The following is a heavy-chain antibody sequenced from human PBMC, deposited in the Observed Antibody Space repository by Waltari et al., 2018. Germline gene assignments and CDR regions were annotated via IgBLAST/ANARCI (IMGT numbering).Heavy chain of an antibody. CDR2: INRGGNI. Sequence: QVHLQQWGAELLKPSETLSLTCAVYGGPFSGYYWAWLRQPPGKGPEWIGEINRGGNINLNPALKSRVIMSVDTSKNQVFLKLTSVTAADTAVYYWARAEQGGSAVGPDFQHWGQGTLVTVSS. CDR3: ARAEQGGSAVGPDFQH. J-gene: IGHJ1*01. V-gene: IGHV4-34*01. D-gene: IGHD1-26*01. CDR1: GGPFSGYY.